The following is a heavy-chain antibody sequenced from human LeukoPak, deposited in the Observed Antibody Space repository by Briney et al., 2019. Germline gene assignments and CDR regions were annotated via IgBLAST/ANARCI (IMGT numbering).Heavy chain of an antibody. CDR2: ISGSGGST. Sequence: SGGSLRLSCAASGFTLSSYAMSWVRQAPGKGLEWVSAISGSGGSTYYADSVKGRFTISRDNSKNTLYLQMNSLRAEDTAVYYCAKAPPRQQLVYYFDYWGQGTLVTVSS. CDR3: AKAPPRQQLVYYFDY. V-gene: IGHV3-23*01. CDR1: GFTLSSYA. D-gene: IGHD6-13*01. J-gene: IGHJ4*02.